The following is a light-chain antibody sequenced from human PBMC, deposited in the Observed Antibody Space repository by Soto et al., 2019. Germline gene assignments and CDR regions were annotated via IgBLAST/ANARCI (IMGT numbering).Light chain of an antibody. CDR3: QQLNSYPRLT. Sequence: DIQLTQSPSFLSASVGDRVTITCRASQGISSYLAWYQQKPGKAPKLLIYAASTLRSGVPSRFSGSGSGTEFTLTISSLQPEDFATYHCQQLNSYPRLTFGGGTKVEMK. CDR1: QGISSY. J-gene: IGKJ4*01. CDR2: AAS. V-gene: IGKV1-9*01.